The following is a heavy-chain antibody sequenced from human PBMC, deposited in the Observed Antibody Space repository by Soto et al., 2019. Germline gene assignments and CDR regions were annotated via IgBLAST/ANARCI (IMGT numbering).Heavy chain of an antibody. D-gene: IGHD6-13*01. CDR2: IYAGGST. Sequence: GGSLRLSCTAPGFSVTTNYMSWVRQAPGKGLEWVSVIYAGGSTSYADSVKGRFTVSRDNSNNTLFLQLSSLRVEDTAIYYCARGTWGISWPNFFDYWGQGVLVTVPQ. V-gene: IGHV3-53*01. CDR1: GFSVTTNY. CDR3: ARGTWGISWPNFFDY. J-gene: IGHJ4*02.